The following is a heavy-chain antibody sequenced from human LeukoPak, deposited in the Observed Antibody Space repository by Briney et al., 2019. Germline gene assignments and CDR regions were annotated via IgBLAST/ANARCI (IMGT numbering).Heavy chain of an antibody. Sequence: ASVKVSCKASGYTFTTYGISWVRQAPGQRLEWMGWISPYNGDTKYAQKLQGRVTMTTDTSTSTVYMELRSLRSDDTAVYYCARERGGIGFKGDYWRPGDLVTVSS. J-gene: IGHJ4*02. CDR3: ARERGGIGFKGDY. V-gene: IGHV1-18*01. CDR1: GYTFTTYG. D-gene: IGHD3-16*01. CDR2: ISPYNGDT.